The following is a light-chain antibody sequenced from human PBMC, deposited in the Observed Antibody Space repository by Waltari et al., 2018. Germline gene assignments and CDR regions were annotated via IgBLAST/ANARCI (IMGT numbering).Light chain of an antibody. CDR3: SSYTNTFVV. J-gene: IGLJ2*01. V-gene: IGLV2-14*01. CDR1: SSDIGAYNY. Sequence: QSALTQPASVPGSPGQSIPISCTGSSSDIGAYNYVAWYQHFPDEAPKLLIYEVRNRPSGVSSRFSGSKSGNTASLTISGIQAEDEAHYYCSSYTNTFVVFGGGTKLTVL. CDR2: EVR.